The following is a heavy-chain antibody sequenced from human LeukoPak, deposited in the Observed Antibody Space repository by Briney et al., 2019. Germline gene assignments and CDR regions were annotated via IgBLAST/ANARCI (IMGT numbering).Heavy chain of an antibody. CDR1: GGSISRGDYY. V-gene: IGHV4-30-4*01. CDR3: ARGDSSSWYFDY. J-gene: IGHJ4*02. D-gene: IGHD6-13*01. CDR2: IYYSGST. Sequence: PSETLSLTCTVSGGSISRGDYYWSWIRLPPGKGLEWIGYIYYSGSTYYNPSLKSRVTISVDTSKNQFSLKLSSVTAADTAVYYCARGDSSSWYFDYWGQGTLVTVSS.